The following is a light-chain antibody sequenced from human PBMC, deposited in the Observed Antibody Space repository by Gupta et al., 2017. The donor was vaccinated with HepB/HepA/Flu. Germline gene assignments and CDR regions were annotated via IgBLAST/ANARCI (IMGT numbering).Light chain of an antibody. J-gene: IGKJ1*01. CDR1: QSVLHSSHNKNY. Sequence: DIVMTQSPASLAVSLGERATINCKSSQSVLHSSHNKNYLAWYQQKPRKAPKLLIYGASTRESGVPDRFSGSGSGTDFTLTISSLQAEDVAVYYCQQDYSSPRTFGQGTKVEIK. CDR2: GAS. V-gene: IGKV4-1*01. CDR3: QQDYSSPRT.